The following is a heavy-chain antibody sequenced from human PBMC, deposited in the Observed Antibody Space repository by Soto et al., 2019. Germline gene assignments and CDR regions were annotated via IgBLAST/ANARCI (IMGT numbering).Heavy chain of an antibody. Sequence: GGSLRLSCAASGFTFSSYAMTWVRQAPGKGLEWVSAISGSGGSTYYADSVKGRFTISRDNSKNTLYLQMNSLRAEDTAVYYCAKAEYSSSSGLGYHYYGMDVWGQGTTVTVPS. CDR2: ISGSGGST. D-gene: IGHD6-6*01. CDR1: GFTFSSYA. J-gene: IGHJ6*02. CDR3: AKAEYSSSSGLGYHYYGMDV. V-gene: IGHV3-23*01.